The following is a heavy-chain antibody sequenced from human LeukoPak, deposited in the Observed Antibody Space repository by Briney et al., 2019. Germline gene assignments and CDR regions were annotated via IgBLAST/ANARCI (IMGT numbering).Heavy chain of an antibody. Sequence: SVKVSCKASGGTFSSYAISWVRQAPGQGLEWMGRIIPILGIVNYAQKFQGRVTITADKPTSTAYMELSSLRSEDTAVYYCARVITGGYDFWSGYYYFDYWGQGTLVTVSS. CDR3: ARVITGGYDFWSGYYYFDY. J-gene: IGHJ4*02. D-gene: IGHD3-3*01. V-gene: IGHV1-69*04. CDR1: GGTFSSYA. CDR2: IIPILGIV.